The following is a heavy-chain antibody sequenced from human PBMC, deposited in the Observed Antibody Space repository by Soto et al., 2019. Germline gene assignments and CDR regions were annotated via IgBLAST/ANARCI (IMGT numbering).Heavy chain of an antibody. D-gene: IGHD3-22*01. Sequence: ASVKVSCKASGYTFTSYDINWVRQATGQGLEWMGWMNPNSGNTGYAQKFQGRVTMTRNTSISTAYMELSSLRSEDTAVYYCAKPWWYYDSSVSTPGRRFDYWGQGTLVTVSS. J-gene: IGHJ4*02. CDR2: MNPNSGNT. CDR3: AKPWWYYDSSVSTPGRRFDY. CDR1: GYTFTSYD. V-gene: IGHV1-8*01.